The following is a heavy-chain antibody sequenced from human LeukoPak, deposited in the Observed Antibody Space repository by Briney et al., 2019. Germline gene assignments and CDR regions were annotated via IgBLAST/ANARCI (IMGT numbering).Heavy chain of an antibody. CDR1: GYTFTDYY. CDR3: ATGTSLDRGYGFDY. J-gene: IGHJ4*02. Sequence: GATVKVSCKASGYTFTDYYMHWVRQAPGKGLEWMGRVDPEDGETIYAEKFQGRVTMTEDTSTDTAYMELSSLRSEDTAVYYCATGTSLDRGYGFDYWGQGTLVTVSS. V-gene: IGHV1-69-2*01. CDR2: VDPEDGET. D-gene: IGHD5-12*01.